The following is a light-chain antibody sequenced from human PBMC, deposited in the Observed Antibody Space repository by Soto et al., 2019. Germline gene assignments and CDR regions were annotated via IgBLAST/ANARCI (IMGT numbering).Light chain of an antibody. CDR3: QQYGYSWS. CDR2: GAS. V-gene: IGKV3-20*01. J-gene: IGKJ1*01. CDR1: AGLSNEN. Sequence: EVVLTQSPSTLSLSPGERTTLSCRATAGLSNENLAWFQQKPGLAPRLLIYGASSRATGIPDRFSGSGSGTEFSLTISRLDPEDAAVYFCQQYGYSWSFGQGTKVQIK.